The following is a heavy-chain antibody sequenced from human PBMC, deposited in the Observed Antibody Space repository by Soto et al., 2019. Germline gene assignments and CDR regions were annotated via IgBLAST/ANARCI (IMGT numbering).Heavy chain of an antibody. J-gene: IGHJ6*03. V-gene: IGHV4-59*01. CDR1: GGSISSTY. D-gene: IGHD5-12*01. CDR2: IYYSRSN. CDR3: ARGYSYGTYYYYYYMGV. Sequence: QVQLQESGPGLVKPSETLSLTCTVSGGSISSTYWSWIRQPPGKGLERIGYIYYSRSNNYIPSLKSRVTISVATSKNRFSLKLSSVTAADTAVYYCARGYSYGTYYYYYYMGVWGRGSTVTVSS.